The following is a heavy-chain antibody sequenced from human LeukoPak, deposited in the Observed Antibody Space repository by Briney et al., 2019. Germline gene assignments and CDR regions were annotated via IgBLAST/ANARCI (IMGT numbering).Heavy chain of an antibody. D-gene: IGHD3-22*01. J-gene: IGHJ4*02. Sequence: GGSLRLSCAASGFTFSIYSMNWVRQAPGKGLEWVSYISSSTGTIYYVDSVKGRFTISRDNAKNSLYLQMNSLRAEDTAVYYCARAYYYDSSGYPGYWGQGTLVTVSS. CDR2: ISSSTGTI. CDR3: ARAYYYDSSGYPGY. CDR1: GFTFSIYS. V-gene: IGHV3-48*04.